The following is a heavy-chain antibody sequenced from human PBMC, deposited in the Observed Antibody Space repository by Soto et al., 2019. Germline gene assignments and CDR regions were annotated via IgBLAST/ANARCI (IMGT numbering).Heavy chain of an antibody. Sequence: EVQLVESGGGLVQPGGSLRLSCAASGFTFSTYSMNWVRQAPGKGLEWLSYISSSGSTIHYADSVKGRFTISRVNAKNSLYLQMNSLRAEDTAVYYCAREGYCSGGSCYPRGAFDIWGQGTMVTVSS. CDR2: ISSSGSTI. CDR1: GFTFSTYS. V-gene: IGHV3-48*01. J-gene: IGHJ3*02. D-gene: IGHD2-15*01. CDR3: AREGYCSGGSCYPRGAFDI.